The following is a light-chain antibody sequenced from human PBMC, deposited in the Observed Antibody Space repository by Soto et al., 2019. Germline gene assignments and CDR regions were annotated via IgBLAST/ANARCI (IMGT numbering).Light chain of an antibody. V-gene: IGLV2-14*01. CDR3: SSYTSDSSYV. CDR1: SSYVGLYDY. J-gene: IGLJ1*01. Sequence: QSALTQPASVSGSPGQSITISCTGTSSYVGLYDYVSWYQQHPGKAPQLMIYAVSNRPSGVSNRFSASKSGNTASLFISGLQAEDEADYYCSSYTSDSSYVFGSGTKVTVL. CDR2: AVS.